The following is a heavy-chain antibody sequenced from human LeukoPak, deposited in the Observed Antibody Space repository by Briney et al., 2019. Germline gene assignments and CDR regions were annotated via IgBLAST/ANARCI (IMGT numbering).Heavy chain of an antibody. CDR3: ARDGGSEYSGYAGD. CDR1: GGTCSSYA. CDR2: IIPIPGIA. V-gene: IGHV1-69*04. J-gene: IGHJ4*02. D-gene: IGHD5-12*01. Sequence: GASVKVSCKASGGTCSSYAISWVRQAPGQGLEWMGRIIPIPGIANYAQKFQGRVTITADKSTSTAYMELSSLRSEDTAVYYCARDGGSEYSGYAGDWGQGTLVTVSS.